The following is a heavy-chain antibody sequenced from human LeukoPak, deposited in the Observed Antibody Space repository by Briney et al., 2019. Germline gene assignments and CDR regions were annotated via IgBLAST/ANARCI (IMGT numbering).Heavy chain of an antibody. CDR3: ARPGYGAKSVQEYYFDY. CDR1: GYSFTSYW. J-gene: IGHJ4*02. Sequence: GESLKISCKGCGYSFTSYWIVWVRQMPGKGLEWMGSIYPGDSDTRYSPSFQGQVTISADKSISTAYLQWSSLKASDTAMYYCARPGYGAKSVQEYYFDYWGQGTLVTVSS. CDR2: IYPGDSDT. V-gene: IGHV5-51*01. D-gene: IGHD4-17*01.